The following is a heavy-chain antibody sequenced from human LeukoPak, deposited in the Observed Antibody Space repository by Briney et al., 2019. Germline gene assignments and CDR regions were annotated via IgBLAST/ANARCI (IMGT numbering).Heavy chain of an antibody. J-gene: IGHJ3*02. CDR3: ARPNPSWYGSRDAFDI. Sequence: PSETLSLTCTVSGGSISSGGYYWSWIRQHPGKGLEWIGYIYYSGSTYYNPSLKSRVTISVDTSKNQFSLKLSSVTAADTAVYYRARPNPSWYGSRDAFDIWGQGTMVTVSS. D-gene: IGHD6-13*01. CDR2: IYYSGST. CDR1: GGSISSGGYY. V-gene: IGHV4-31*03.